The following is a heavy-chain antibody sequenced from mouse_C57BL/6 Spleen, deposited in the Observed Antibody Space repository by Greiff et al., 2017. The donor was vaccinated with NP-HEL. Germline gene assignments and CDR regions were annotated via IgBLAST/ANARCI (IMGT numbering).Heavy chain of an antibody. CDR1: GYTFTSYW. V-gene: IGHV1-7*01. J-gene: IGHJ2*01. D-gene: IGHD1-1*01. Sequence: QVQLQQSGAELAKPGASVKLSCKASGYTFTSYWMHWVKQRPGQGLEWIGYINPSSGYTKYNQKFKDKATLTADKSSSPAYMQLSSLTYEDSAVYYCARGITTVVAHFDYWGQGTTLTVSS. CDR3: ARGITTVVAHFDY. CDR2: INPSSGYT.